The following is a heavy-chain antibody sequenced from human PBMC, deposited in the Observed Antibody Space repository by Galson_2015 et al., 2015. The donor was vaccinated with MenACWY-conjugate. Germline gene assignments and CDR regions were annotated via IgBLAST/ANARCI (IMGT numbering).Heavy chain of an antibody. D-gene: IGHD1-26*01. J-gene: IGHJ4*02. V-gene: IGHV3-11*06. CDR2: TSSGGSQT. CDR3: ARHSTDLSLDS. CDR1: RLTFGHYY. Sequence: SLRLSCADSRLTFGHYYMSWIRQAPGKELEWISFTSSGGSQTNYADSVKGRFTISRDNVKNSLYLQMNSLKIDDTAIYYCARHSTDLSLDSWGQGTLVTVAS.